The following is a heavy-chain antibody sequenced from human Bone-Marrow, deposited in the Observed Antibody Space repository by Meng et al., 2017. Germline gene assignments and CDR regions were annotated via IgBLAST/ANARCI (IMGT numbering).Heavy chain of an antibody. CDR2: IYSGGST. D-gene: IGHD4-17*01. J-gene: IGHJ4*02. Sequence: GGSLRLSCAASGFTFSDHYMDWVRQALGKGLEWVSVIYSGGSTYYADSVKGRFTISRDNSKNTLYLQMNSLRAEDTAVYYCALGTGGDYAPIDYWGQGTLVTVSS. CDR1: GFTFSDHY. V-gene: IGHV3-66*02. CDR3: ALGTGGDYAPIDY.